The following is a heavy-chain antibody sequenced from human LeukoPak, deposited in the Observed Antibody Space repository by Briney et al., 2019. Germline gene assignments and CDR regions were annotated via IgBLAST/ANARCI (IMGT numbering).Heavy chain of an antibody. CDR1: GVSFSGYY. Sequence: SETLSLTCAVYGVSFSGYYWSWIRQPPGKGLEWIGEINHSGGTNYNPSLKSRVTISVDTSKNQFSLKLSSVTAADTAVYYCARGVALMVYAYWFDPWGQGTLVTVSS. CDR2: INHSGGT. J-gene: IGHJ5*02. V-gene: IGHV4-34*01. D-gene: IGHD2-8*01. CDR3: ARGVALMVYAYWFDP.